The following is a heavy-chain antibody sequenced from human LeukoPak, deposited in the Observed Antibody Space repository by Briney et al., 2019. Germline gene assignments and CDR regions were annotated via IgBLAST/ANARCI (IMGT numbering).Heavy chain of an antibody. J-gene: IGHJ4*02. CDR2: ISGSGGST. CDR3: AKGRVLTGWSGFDY. D-gene: IGHD6-19*01. Sequence: GGSLRLSCAASGFTFSSYAMSWVRQAPGKGLEWVSAISGSGGSTYYADSVKGRFTISRDNSKNALYLQMNSLRAEDTAVYYCAKGRVLTGWSGFDYWGQGNLVTVSS. CDR1: GFTFSSYA. V-gene: IGHV3-23*01.